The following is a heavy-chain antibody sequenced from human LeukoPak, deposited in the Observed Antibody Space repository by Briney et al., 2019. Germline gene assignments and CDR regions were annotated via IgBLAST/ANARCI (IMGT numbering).Heavy chain of an antibody. CDR1: GFTFSSSA. D-gene: IGHD6-6*01. CDR2: ISGSGGST. V-gene: IGHV3-23*01. CDR3: AKGPSSSSLDY. Sequence: GGSLRLSCAASGFTFSSSAMSWVRQAPGKGLEWVSAISGSGGSTYYADSVKGQFTISRDNSKNTLYLQMNSLRAEDTAVYYCAKGPSSSSLDYWGQGTLVTVSS. J-gene: IGHJ4*02.